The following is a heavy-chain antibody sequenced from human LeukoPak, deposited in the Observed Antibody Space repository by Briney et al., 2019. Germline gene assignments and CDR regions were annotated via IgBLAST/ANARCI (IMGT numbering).Heavy chain of an antibody. D-gene: IGHD5-18*01. J-gene: IGHJ6*03. Sequence: GRSLRLSCAASGFTFSSYAMHWVRQAPGKGLEWVAVISYDGSNKYYADSVKGRFTISRDNSKNTLYLQMNSLRAEDTAVYFCARVGYSYSINDWSRTGLGAYPTKYHYYMDVWGKGTTVTVSS. CDR3: ARVGYSYSINDWSRTGLGAYPTKYHYYMDV. CDR2: ISYDGSNK. V-gene: IGHV3-30*01. CDR1: GFTFSSYA.